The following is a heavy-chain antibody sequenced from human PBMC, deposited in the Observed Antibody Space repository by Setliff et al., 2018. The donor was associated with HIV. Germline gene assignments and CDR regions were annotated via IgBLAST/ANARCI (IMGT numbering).Heavy chain of an antibody. J-gene: IGHJ4*02. CDR2: INHSGNT. D-gene: IGHD5-12*01. Sequence: SETLSLTCTVSGGSISSGGYYWSWIRQHPGKGLEWIGEINHSGNTNYNPSLKSRVTMSVDTSRNQFSLQLTSVTAADTAIYYCARLYSPPRGFDFWGQGTLVTVSS. CDR3: ARLYSPPRGFDF. CDR1: GGSISSGGYY. V-gene: IGHV4-61*08.